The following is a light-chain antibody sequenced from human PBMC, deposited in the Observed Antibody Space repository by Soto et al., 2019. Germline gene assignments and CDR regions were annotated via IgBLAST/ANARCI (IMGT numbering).Light chain of an antibody. CDR1: SSDVGGYNS. CDR2: DVS. J-gene: IGLJ1*01. CDR3: SSHTARSTHG. V-gene: IGLV2-14*03. Sequence: SVRTQPASVSGCPGQSITISFTGTSSDVGGYNSVSWYQHRPGKAPKLMIVDVSTRPSRVSNRFAGSKSGNTASLTISGLQAEDEGDYFCSSHTARSTHGYGTDSKVTVL.